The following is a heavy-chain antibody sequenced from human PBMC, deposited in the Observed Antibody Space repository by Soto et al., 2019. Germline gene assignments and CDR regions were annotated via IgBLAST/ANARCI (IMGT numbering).Heavy chain of an antibody. D-gene: IGHD3-22*01. Sequence: QVQLVQSGAEVKKPGSSVKVSCKASGGSFSHYGITWVRQAPGQGLEWMGGIIPIIGTANYAQKFQGRVTITADESTSTAYMELSSLRSEDTAVYYCARGESYYDSSGYFWFDPWGQGTLVTVSS. CDR3: ARGESYYDSSGYFWFDP. V-gene: IGHV1-69*01. J-gene: IGHJ5*02. CDR2: IIPIIGTA. CDR1: GGSFSHYG.